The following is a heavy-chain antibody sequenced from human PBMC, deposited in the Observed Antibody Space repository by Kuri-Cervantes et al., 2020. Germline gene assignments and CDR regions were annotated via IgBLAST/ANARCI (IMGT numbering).Heavy chain of an antibody. CDR3: ASSAFPAAGPHYYYYGMDV. V-gene: IGHV4-59*01. CDR1: GGSISGNY. Sequence: GSLRLSCTISGGSISGNYWSWIRQPPGKGLEWIGHIYSSGSTSYNLSLKSRVTISIDTSKNQFSLKLTSVTAADTAVYYCASSAFPAAGPHYYYYGMDVWGQGTTVTVSS. J-gene: IGHJ6*02. D-gene: IGHD6-13*01. CDR2: IYSSGST.